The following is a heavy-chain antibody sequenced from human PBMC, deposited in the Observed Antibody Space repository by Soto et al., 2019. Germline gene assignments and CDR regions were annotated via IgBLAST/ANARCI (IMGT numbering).Heavy chain of an antibody. CDR2: IIPILGIA. CDR1: GGTFSSYT. CDR3: AGDYGYYDRDAFDI. J-gene: IGHJ3*02. D-gene: IGHD4-17*01. Sequence: QVQLVQSGAEVKKPGSSVKVSCKASGGTFSSYTISWVRQAPGQGLEWMGRIIPILGIANYAQKFQGRVTITADKSTSTAYMELSSLRSEDTAVYYCAGDYGYYDRDAFDIWGQGTMVTVSS. V-gene: IGHV1-69*08.